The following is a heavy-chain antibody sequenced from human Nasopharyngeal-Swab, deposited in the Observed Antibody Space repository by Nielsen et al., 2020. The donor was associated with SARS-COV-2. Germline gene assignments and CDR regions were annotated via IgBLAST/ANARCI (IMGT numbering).Heavy chain of an antibody. J-gene: IGHJ4*02. CDR3: ARGRRRCFYYDYVWGSYPVGGYFDY. CDR1: GYTFTSYG. Sequence: ASVKVSCKASGYTFTSYGISWVRQAPGQGLEWMGWISAYNGNTNYAQKLQGRVTMTTDTSTSTAYMELRSLRSDDTAVYYCARGRRRCFYYDYVWGSYPVGGYFDYWGQGTLVTVSS. CDR2: ISAYNGNT. V-gene: IGHV1-18*04. D-gene: IGHD3-16*02.